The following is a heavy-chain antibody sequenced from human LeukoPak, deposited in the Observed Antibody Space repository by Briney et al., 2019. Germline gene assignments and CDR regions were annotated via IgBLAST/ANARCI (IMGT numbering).Heavy chain of an antibody. CDR2: VNPNSGGT. J-gene: IGHJ5*02. CDR1: GYTFTGYY. V-gene: IGHV1-2*02. D-gene: IGHD3-10*01. Sequence: ASVKVSCKASGYTFTGYYMHWVRQAPGQGLEWMGWVNPNSGGTNYAQKFQGRVTMTRDTSISTAYMELSRLRSDDTAVYYCASLWFGEVNWFDPWGQGTLVTVSS. CDR3: ASLWFGEVNWFDP.